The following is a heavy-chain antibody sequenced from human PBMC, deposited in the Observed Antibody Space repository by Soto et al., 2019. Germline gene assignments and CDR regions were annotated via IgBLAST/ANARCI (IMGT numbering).Heavy chain of an antibody. Sequence: GGSLRLSCAASGFSFVNYAVNWVRQAPGKGLEWVSGLSGSGTSTYYADSVKGRFTISRDNSRDTLFLQMNSLTADDTAVYYCAKATTNGGWFNPFDSWGQGALVTVSS. D-gene: IGHD6-19*01. CDR3: AKATTNGGWFNPFDS. CDR2: LSGSGTST. J-gene: IGHJ4*02. V-gene: IGHV3-23*01. CDR1: GFSFVNYA.